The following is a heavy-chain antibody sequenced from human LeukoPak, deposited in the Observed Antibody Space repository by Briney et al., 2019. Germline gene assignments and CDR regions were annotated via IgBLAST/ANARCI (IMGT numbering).Heavy chain of an antibody. CDR3: AREPTAMIL. Sequence: GGSLRLSCAASGFTFSSYAMNWVRQAPGKGLEWVSAISGSGGSTYYADSVKGRFTISRDNAKNSLYLQMNSLRVEDTAVYYCAREPTAMILWGQGTLVTVSS. V-gene: IGHV3-23*01. D-gene: IGHD5-18*01. CDR2: ISGSGGST. CDR1: GFTFSSYA. J-gene: IGHJ4*02.